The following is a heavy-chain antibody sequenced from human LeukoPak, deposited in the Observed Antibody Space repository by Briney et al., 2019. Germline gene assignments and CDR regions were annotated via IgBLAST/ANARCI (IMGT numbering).Heavy chain of an antibody. V-gene: IGHV1-69*13. CDR1: GGTFSSYA. J-gene: IGHJ4*02. CDR2: IIPIFGTA. CDR3: ARGRDSGGYYYADVHHPFDY. Sequence: ASVTVSCKASGGTFSSYAISWVRQAPGQGLEWMGGIIPIFGTANYAQKFQGRVTITADESTSTAYMELSSLRSEDTAVYYCARGRDSGGYYYADVHHPFDYWGQGTLVTVSS. D-gene: IGHD3-22*01.